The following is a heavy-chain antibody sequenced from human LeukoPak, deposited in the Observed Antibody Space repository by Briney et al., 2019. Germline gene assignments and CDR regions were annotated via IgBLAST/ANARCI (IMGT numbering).Heavy chain of an antibody. CDR3: AKLVPSDDFWSGYLGWFDP. CDR2: ISGSGGST. Sequence: GGSLRLSCAASGFTFSSYAMSWVGQAPGKGLEWVSAISGSGGSTYYADSVKGRFTISRDNSKNTLYLQMNSLRAEDTAVYYCAKLVPSDDFWSGYLGWFDPWGQGTLVTVSS. CDR1: GFTFSSYA. J-gene: IGHJ5*02. D-gene: IGHD3-3*01. V-gene: IGHV3-23*01.